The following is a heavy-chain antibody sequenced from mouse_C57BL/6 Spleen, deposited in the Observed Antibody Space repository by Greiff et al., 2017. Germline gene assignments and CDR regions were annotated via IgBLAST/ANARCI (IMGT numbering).Heavy chain of an antibody. CDR3: ARGDGYHFDY. CDR1: GYAFSSSW. CDR2: IYPGDGDT. V-gene: IGHV1-82*01. D-gene: IGHD2-3*01. Sequence: VKLMESGPALVKPGASVKISCKASGYAFSSSWMNWVKQRPGKGLEWIGRIYPGDGDTNYNGKFKGKATLTADKSSSTAYMQLSSLTSEDSAVYFCARGDGYHFDYWGQGTTLTVSS. J-gene: IGHJ2*01.